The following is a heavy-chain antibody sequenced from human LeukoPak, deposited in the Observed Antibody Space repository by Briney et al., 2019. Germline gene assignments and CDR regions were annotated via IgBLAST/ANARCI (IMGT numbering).Heavy chain of an antibody. D-gene: IGHD6-19*01. CDR3: AKGRGSGWAYSWFDP. J-gene: IGHJ5*02. CDR2: ISGSGGST. Sequence: PVGALRLSRAPSRFTLSSDARSSVPDTPRKGLECGSPISGSGGSTYYADSVKGRFTISRDNSKNTLYLQMNSLRAEDTAVYYCAKGRGSGWAYSWFDPWGQGTLVTVSS. V-gene: IGHV3-23*01. CDR1: RFTLSSDA.